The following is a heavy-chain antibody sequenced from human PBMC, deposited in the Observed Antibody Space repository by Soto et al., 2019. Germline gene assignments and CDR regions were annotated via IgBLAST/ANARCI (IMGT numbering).Heavy chain of an antibody. CDR1: GFTFSSYG. J-gene: IGHJ6*02. V-gene: IGHV3-30*18. D-gene: IGHD3-3*01. CDR2: ISYDGSNK. CDR3: AKDGLKYYDFWSGYPEV. Sequence: QVQLVESGGGVVQPGRSLRLSCAASGFTFSSYGMHWVRQAPGKGLEWVAVISYDGSNKYYADSVKGRFTISGDNSKNTLYLQMNSLRAEDTAVYYCAKDGLKYYDFWSGYPEVWGQGTTVTVSS.